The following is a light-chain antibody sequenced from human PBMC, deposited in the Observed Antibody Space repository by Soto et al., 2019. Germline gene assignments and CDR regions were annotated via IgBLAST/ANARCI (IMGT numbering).Light chain of an antibody. Sequence: DIVMTQSPDSLAVSLGERATINCKSSQSVLYSSNNKNYLAWYQQKPEQPPKLLIYWASTRESGVPDRFGGSGSGTDFALTSSKLQAADVAVYYCQQYFGTPGLSFGGGTKVEI. J-gene: IGKJ4*01. V-gene: IGKV4-1*01. CDR3: QQYFGTPGLS. CDR1: QSVLYSSNNKNY. CDR2: WAS.